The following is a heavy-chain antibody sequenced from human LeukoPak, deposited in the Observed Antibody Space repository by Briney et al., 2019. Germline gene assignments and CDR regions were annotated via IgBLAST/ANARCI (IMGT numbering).Heavy chain of an antibody. J-gene: IGHJ6*02. Sequence: SVKVSCKASGGTFSSYAISWVRQAPGQGLEWMGGIIPIFGTANYAQKFQGRVTITADESTSTAYMELSSLRSEDTAVYYCASSMAAPPQHYYYYGMDVWGQGTTVTVSS. CDR3: ASSMAAPPQHYYYYGMDV. V-gene: IGHV1-69*13. D-gene: IGHD6-6*01. CDR2: IIPIFGTA. CDR1: GGTFSSYA.